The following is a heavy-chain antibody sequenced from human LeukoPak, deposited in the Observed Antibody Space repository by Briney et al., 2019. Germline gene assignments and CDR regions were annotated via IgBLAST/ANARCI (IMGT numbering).Heavy chain of an antibody. CDR1: GYSLTTYW. D-gene: IGHD3-22*01. V-gene: IGHV5-51*01. Sequence: GESLKISCKGSGYSLTTYWIAWVRQMPGKGLEWMGIYNPADSDTRYSPSFQGQVTISADKSISTAYLQWSSLKASDTAMYYCARREDNTGYSDYWGQGTLVTVSS. J-gene: IGHJ4*02. CDR3: ARREDNTGYSDY. CDR2: YNPADSDT.